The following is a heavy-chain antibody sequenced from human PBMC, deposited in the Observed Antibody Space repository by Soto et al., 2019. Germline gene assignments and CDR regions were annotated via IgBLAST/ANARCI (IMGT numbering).Heavy chain of an antibody. CDR1: GGSISSGDYY. Sequence: PSETLSLTCTVSGGSISSGDYYWSWIRQPPGKGLEWIGYIYYSGSTYYNPSLKSRVTISVDTSKNQFSLKLSSVTAADTAVYYCARVSYGSGSYNTPYYYYYGMDVWGPGTTVTVSS. D-gene: IGHD3-10*01. V-gene: IGHV4-30-4*01. CDR2: IYYSGST. J-gene: IGHJ6*02. CDR3: ARVSYGSGSYNTPYYYYYGMDV.